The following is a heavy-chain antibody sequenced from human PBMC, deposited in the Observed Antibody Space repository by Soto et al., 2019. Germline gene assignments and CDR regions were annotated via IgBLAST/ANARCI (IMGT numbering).Heavy chain of an antibody. CDR1: GGSFSGYY. CDR3: ARGVIVVVPDYYYYMDV. CDR2: INHSGST. V-gene: IGHV4-34*01. J-gene: IGHJ6*03. D-gene: IGHD2-2*01. Sequence: PSETLSLTCAVYGGSFSGYYWSWIRQPPGKGLEWIGEINHSGSTNYNPSLKSRVTISVDTSKNQFSLKLSSVTAADTAVYYCARGVIVVVPDYYYYMDVWGKGTTVTVSS.